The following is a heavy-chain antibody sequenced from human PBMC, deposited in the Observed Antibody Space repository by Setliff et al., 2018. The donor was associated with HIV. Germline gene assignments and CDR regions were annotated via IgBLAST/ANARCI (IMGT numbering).Heavy chain of an antibody. V-gene: IGHV1-69*10. CDR3: ARVSISFGVIIRYYFDY. J-gene: IGHJ4*02. CDR1: GGTFSSYG. CDR2: IIPILGIT. D-gene: IGHD3-3*01. Sequence: GASVKVSCKASGGTFSSYGISWVRQAPGQGLEWMGGIIPILGITNYAQKFQGRVTINADISTSTAYMDLSRLRSEDTAFYFCARVSISFGVIIRYYFDYWGQGTLVTVSS.